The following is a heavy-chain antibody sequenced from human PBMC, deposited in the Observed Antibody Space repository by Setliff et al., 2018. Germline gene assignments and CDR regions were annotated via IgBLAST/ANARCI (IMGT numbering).Heavy chain of an antibody. CDR1: GGSISSYY. CDR2: IYNSGST. V-gene: IGHV4-59*08. CDR3: ARGLGLYGDYNYYYMDV. J-gene: IGHJ6*03. D-gene: IGHD4-17*01. Sequence: SETLSLTCTVSGGSISSYYWSWIRQPPGKGLEWIGYIYNSGSTNYNPSLKSRVTISLDTSKNQFPLKLSSVTAADTAVYYCARGLGLYGDYNYYYMDVWGKGTTVTVSS.